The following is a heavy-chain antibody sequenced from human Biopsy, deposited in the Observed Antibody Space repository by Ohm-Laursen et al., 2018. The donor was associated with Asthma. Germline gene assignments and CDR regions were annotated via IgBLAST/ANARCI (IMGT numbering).Heavy chain of an antibody. V-gene: IGHV3-30*04. CDR2: ISSDGSEK. J-gene: IGHJ1*01. CDR1: GFRFSSYA. D-gene: IGHD3-3*02. CDR3: ARTFHFWSPYHAEHYQL. Sequence: SLRLSCAASGFRFSSYAMHWVRQAPGKGLEWVAAISSDGSEKYYADFVKGRFTISRDYYGTNLYLQMDSLTAEDTAVYYCARTFHFWSPYHAEHYQLWGQGTLVTVPS.